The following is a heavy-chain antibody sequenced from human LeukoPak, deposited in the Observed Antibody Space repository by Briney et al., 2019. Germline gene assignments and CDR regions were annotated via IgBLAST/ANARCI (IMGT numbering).Heavy chain of an antibody. J-gene: IGHJ4*02. CDR1: GFTVSSNY. CDR3: ASGRLAGEFDY. V-gene: IGHV3-66*01. D-gene: IGHD6-19*01. CDR2: IYSGGST. Sequence: PGGSLRLPCAASGFTVSSNYMSWVRQAPGKGLEWVSVIYSGGSTHYADSVKGRFTISRDNSKNTLYLQMNSLRAEDTAVYYCASGRLAGEFDYWGQGTLVTVSS.